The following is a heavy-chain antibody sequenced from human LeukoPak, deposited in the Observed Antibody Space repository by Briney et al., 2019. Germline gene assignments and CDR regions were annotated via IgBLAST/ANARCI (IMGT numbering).Heavy chain of an antibody. D-gene: IGHD6-13*01. CDR3: AEAFHTTSWNNFDY. J-gene: IGHJ4*02. Sequence: GGSLRLSCAATGFTFSSYAMSWVRQSPGRGLEWVSAISSSDGSTYYADSMKGRFTISRDNSRNTLYLQMNSLRAEDTALYHCAEAFHTTSWNNFDYWGQGTLVTVSS. CDR1: GFTFSSYA. CDR2: ISSSDGST. V-gene: IGHV3-23*01.